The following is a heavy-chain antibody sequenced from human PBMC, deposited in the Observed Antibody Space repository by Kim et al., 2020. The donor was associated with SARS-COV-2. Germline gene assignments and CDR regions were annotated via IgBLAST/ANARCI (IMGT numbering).Heavy chain of an antibody. D-gene: IGHD1-26*01. CDR2: IIPIVGSP. Sequence: SVKVSCKVSGGPFSSEVISWVRQAPGQGLQYMGGIIPIVGSPNYAQKFQGRVRIAADESIKTVYMELSSLTYEDTAVYFCVRAWEPRGNAFDIWGQGTMVTVSS. CDR3: VRAWEPRGNAFDI. J-gene: IGHJ3*02. V-gene: IGHV1-69*13. CDR1: GGPFSSEV.